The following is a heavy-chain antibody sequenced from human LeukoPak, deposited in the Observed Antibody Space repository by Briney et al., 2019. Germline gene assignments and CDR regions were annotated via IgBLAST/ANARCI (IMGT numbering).Heavy chain of an antibody. J-gene: IGHJ4*02. V-gene: IGHV4-34*01. Sequence: PSETLSLTCAVYGGSFSGYYWSWIRQPPGKGLEWIGEINHSGSTNYNPSLKSRVTISVDTSKNQFSLKLSSVTAADTAVYYCARGKGYYYGSGSCYNYWGQGTLVTVSS. CDR2: INHSGST. CDR1: GGSFSGYY. CDR3: ARGKGYYYGSGSCYNY. D-gene: IGHD3-10*01.